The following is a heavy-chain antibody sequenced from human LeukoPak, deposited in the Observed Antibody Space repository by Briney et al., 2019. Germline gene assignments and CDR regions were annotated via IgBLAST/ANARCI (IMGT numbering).Heavy chain of an antibody. Sequence: GGSLRLSCAASGFTLSSYWMSWVRQAPGKGLEWVANIKQDGSEKYYVDSVKGLYTLSRDNAKNSLYLQMNSLRAEDTAVYYCAGSVYCSSTSCARFDPWGQGTLVTVSS. V-gene: IGHV3-7*01. CDR2: IKQDGSEK. CDR1: GFTLSSYW. D-gene: IGHD2-2*01. J-gene: IGHJ5*02. CDR3: AGSVYCSSTSCARFDP.